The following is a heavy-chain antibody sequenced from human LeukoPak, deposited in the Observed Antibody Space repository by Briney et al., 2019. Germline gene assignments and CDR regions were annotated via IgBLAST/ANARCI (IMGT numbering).Heavy chain of an antibody. CDR2: IYPGDSDT. J-gene: IGHJ4*02. V-gene: IGHV5-51*01. Sequence: GESLKISCKGSGYSFTTYWIGWVRQMPGKGLEWMGIIYPGDSDTRYSPSFQGQVTISVDKSSSTAYLQWSSLKALDTAMYYCATHPYSYYFDSWGQGTLVTVSS. CDR3: ATHPYSYYFDS. CDR1: GYSFTTYW. D-gene: IGHD2-21*01.